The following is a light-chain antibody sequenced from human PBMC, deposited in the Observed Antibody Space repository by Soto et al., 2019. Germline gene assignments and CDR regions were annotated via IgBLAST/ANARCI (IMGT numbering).Light chain of an antibody. CDR2: AAS. V-gene: IGKV1-8*01. J-gene: IGKJ5*01. Sequence: AIPVSPCPSSLSAYPQDRVTSTCRASQGISSYLAWYQQKPGKAPELLIYAASTLQSGVPSRFSGSGSGTDFTLTISCLQSEDFATYYCLQYYSYPLTFGQGTRLEIK. CDR1: QGISSY. CDR3: LQYYSYPLT.